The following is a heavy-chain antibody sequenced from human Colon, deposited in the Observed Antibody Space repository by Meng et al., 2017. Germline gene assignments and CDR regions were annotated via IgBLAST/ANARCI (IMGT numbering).Heavy chain of an antibody. D-gene: IGHD4-11*01. Sequence: QVQLVESGGGVVQPGRSLRLSCAASGFTFSSYGMHWVRQAPCKGLEWVAVIGYDGSHAYYADSVKGRFTISRDNSKNTLYLQLSNLRAEDTAVYYCARDMLFRYSDFADFDYWGQGTLVTVSS. CDR3: ARDMLFRYSDFADFDY. CDR1: GFTFSSYG. J-gene: IGHJ4*02. CDR2: IGYDGSHA. V-gene: IGHV3-33*01.